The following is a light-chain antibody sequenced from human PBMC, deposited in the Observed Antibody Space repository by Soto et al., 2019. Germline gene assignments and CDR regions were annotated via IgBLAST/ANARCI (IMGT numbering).Light chain of an antibody. Sequence: ASTQRPGTLSLSTGERGTLSCRASQTVISNYLAWYHQIPGQAPGLLSYDASSRATGIPDRFSGGGSGTDFTLTSSRLEPEDFAVYYCHHFSSYPLTFGGGTKVVIK. CDR3: HHFSSYPLT. CDR1: QTVISNY. V-gene: IGKV3-20*01. J-gene: IGKJ4*01. CDR2: DAS.